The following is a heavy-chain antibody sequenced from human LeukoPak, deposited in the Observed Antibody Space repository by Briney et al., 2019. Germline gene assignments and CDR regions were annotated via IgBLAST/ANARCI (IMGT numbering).Heavy chain of an antibody. CDR1: GGSISSYY. D-gene: IGHD4/OR15-4a*01. J-gene: IGHJ4*02. CDR3: ASSPGAVFDY. Sequence: SETLSLTCTVSGGSISSYYWSWIRQPPGKGLEWIGYIYYSGGTNYNPSLKSRVTISVDTSKNQFSLKLSSVTAADTAVYYCASSPGAVFDYWGQGTLVTVSS. CDR2: IYYSGGT. V-gene: IGHV4-59*01.